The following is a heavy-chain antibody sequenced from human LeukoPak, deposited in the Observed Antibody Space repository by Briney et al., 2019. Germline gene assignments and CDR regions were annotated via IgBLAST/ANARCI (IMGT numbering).Heavy chain of an antibody. J-gene: IGHJ3*02. V-gene: IGHV4-59*01. CDR1: GGSISSYY. Sequence: SETLSLTCTVSGGSISSYYWSWIRQPPGKGLEWIGYIYYSGSTNYNPSLKSRVTISVDTSKNQLSLKLSSVTAADTAVYYCAGAAEEAFDIWGQGTMVTVSS. CDR2: IYYSGST. CDR3: AGAAEEAFDI.